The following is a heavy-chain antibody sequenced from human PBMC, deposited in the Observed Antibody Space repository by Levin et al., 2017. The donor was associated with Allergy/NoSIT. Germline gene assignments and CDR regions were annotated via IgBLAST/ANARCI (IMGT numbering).Heavy chain of an antibody. Sequence: SGPTLVKPTQTLTLTCTFSGFSLSTSGMCVSWIRQPPGKALEWLALIDWDDDKYYSTSLKTRLTISKDTSKNQVVLTMTNMDPVDTATYYCARSFWELEPRHAFDIWGQGTMVTVSS. J-gene: IGHJ3*02. CDR1: GFSLSTSGMC. D-gene: IGHD1-26*01. V-gene: IGHV2-70*01. CDR3: ARSFWELEPRHAFDI. CDR2: IDWDDDK.